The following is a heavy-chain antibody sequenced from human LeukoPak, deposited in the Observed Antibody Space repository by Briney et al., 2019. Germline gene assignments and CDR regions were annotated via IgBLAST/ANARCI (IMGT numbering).Heavy chain of an antibody. D-gene: IGHD2-2*01. CDR2: MNPNSGNT. CDR1: GYTFTSYD. J-gene: IGHJ5*02. Sequence: ASVKVSCKASGYTFTSYDINWVRQATGQGLEWMGWMNPNSGNTGYAQKFQGRVTMTRNTSISTAYMGLSSLRSEDTAVYYCARASSTRSWFDPWGQGTLVTVSS. V-gene: IGHV1-8*01. CDR3: ARASSTRSWFDP.